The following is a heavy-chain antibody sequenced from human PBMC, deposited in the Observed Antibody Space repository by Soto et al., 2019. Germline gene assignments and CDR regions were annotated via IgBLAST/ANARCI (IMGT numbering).Heavy chain of an antibody. CDR1: GFIFSDYY. J-gene: IGHJ6*02. D-gene: IGHD1-1*01. CDR3: ARDLAWKRGKVGRYYYGMDV. CDR2: ISTRSTYT. Sequence: GGSLRLSCAASGFIFSDYYMSWVRQTPGKGLEWISYISTRSTYTNYADSVKGRFAISRDNTKNSLYLQMDSLRVEDTAVYYCARDLAWKRGKVGRYYYGMDVWGQGTTVTVSS. V-gene: IGHV3-11*06.